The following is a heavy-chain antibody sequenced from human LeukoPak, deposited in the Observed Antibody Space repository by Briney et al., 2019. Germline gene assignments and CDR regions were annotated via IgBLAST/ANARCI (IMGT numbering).Heavy chain of an antibody. V-gene: IGHV4-34*01. Sequence: PSETLSLTCAVYGGSFSGYYWSWIRQPPGKGLEWIGEINHSGSTNYNPSLKSRVTISVDTSKNQFSLKLSSVTAADTAVYYCARGRSYYYDSSGYYYMSGLYFDYWGQGTLVTVSS. J-gene: IGHJ4*02. CDR3: ARGRSYYYDSSGYYYMSGLYFDY. CDR1: GGSFSGYY. CDR2: INHSGST. D-gene: IGHD3-22*01.